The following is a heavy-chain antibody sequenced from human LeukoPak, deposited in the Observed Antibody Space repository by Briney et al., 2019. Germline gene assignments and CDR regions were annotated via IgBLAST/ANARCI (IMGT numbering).Heavy chain of an antibody. CDR3: ARASLGTMVRGVIRYYYMDV. V-gene: IGHV1-69*06. CDR2: IIPIFGTA. J-gene: IGHJ6*03. Sequence: SVKVSCKASGGTFSSYAISWVRQAPGQGLEWMGGIIPIFGTANYAQKFQGRVTITADKSTSTAYMELSSLRSEDTAVYYCARASLGTMVRGVIRYYYMDVWGKGTAVTISS. D-gene: IGHD3-10*01. CDR1: GGTFSSYA.